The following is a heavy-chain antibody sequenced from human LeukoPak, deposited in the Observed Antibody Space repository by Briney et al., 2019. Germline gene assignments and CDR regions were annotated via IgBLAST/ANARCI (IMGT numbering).Heavy chain of an antibody. CDR3: ARGGDYDYVWGSYRYGYYGMDV. J-gene: IGHJ6*02. Sequence: PGGSLRLSCAASGFTFSSYWMHWVRHAPGKGLVWVSRINSDGSSTSYADSVKGRFTISRDNAKNTLYLQMNSLGAEDTAVYYCARGGDYDYVWGSYRYGYYGMDVWGQGTTVTVSS. D-gene: IGHD3-16*02. CDR1: GFTFSSYW. V-gene: IGHV3-74*01. CDR2: INSDGSST.